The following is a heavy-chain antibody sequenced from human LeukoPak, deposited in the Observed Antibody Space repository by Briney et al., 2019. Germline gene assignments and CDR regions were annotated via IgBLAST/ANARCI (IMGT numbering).Heavy chain of an antibody. CDR2: ISGSGGST. J-gene: IGHJ6*02. CDR1: GFTFSSYA. D-gene: IGHD3-22*01. CDR3: AKDNPLPNYYDSSGYLSLGYGMDV. Sequence: PGGSLRLSCAASGFTFSSYAMSWVRQAPGKGLEWVSAISGSGGSTYYADSVKGRFTISRDNSKNTLYLQMNSLRAEDTAVYYCAKDNPLPNYYDSSGYLSLGYGMDVWGQGTTVTVSS. V-gene: IGHV3-23*01.